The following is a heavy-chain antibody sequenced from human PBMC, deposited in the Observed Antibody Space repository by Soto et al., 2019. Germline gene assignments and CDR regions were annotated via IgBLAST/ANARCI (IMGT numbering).Heavy chain of an antibody. V-gene: IGHV3-30-3*01. D-gene: IGHD3-22*01. CDR2: ISYDGSNK. CDR3: ARVSNYYDSSESNYFDY. Sequence: GGSLRLSCAASGFTFSSYAMHWVRQAPGKGLEWVAVISYDGSNKYYADSVKGRFTISRDNSKNTLYLQMNSLRAEDTAVYYCARVSNYYDSSESNYFDYWGQGTLVTVSS. J-gene: IGHJ4*02. CDR1: GFTFSSYA.